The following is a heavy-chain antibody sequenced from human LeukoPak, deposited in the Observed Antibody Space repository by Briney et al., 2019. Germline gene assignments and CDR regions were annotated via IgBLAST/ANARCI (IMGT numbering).Heavy chain of an antibody. CDR2: IYSGGNT. D-gene: IGHD3-10*01. CDR3: ARGSLVHYYGSGSYRIRAGFDS. V-gene: IGHV3-53*01. Sequence: PGGSLRLSCTVSGFTVSSNSMSWVRQAPGKGLEWVSFIYSGGNTHYSDSVKGRFTISRDNAKNPLYLQMNSLRAEDTAVYYCARGSLVHYYGSGSYRIRAGFDSWGQGTLVTVSS. CDR1: GFTVSSNS. J-gene: IGHJ4*02.